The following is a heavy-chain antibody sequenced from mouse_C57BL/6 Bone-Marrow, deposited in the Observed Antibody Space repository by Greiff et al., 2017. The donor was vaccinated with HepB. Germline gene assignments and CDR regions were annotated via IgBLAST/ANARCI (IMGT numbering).Heavy chain of an antibody. CDR3: AKGKIYYGYDAWFAY. CDR1: GFSLTSYG. V-gene: IGHV2-5*01. D-gene: IGHD2-2*01. Sequence: VKLVESGPGLVQPSQILSITCTVSGFSLTSYGVHWVRQSPGKGLEWLGVIWRGGSTDYNAAFMSRLSITKDNSKSQVFFKMNSLQADDTAIYYCAKGKIYYGYDAWFAYWGQGTLVTVSA. J-gene: IGHJ3*01. CDR2: IWRGGST.